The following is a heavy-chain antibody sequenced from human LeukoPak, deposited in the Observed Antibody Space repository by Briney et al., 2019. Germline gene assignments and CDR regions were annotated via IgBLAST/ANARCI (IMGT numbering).Heavy chain of an antibody. Sequence: SETLSLTCTVSGGSISSNSYYWDWIRQPPGKGLEWIGSIYYSGNTYYNPSLKSRVSISIDMPKNQFSLKLSSVTAADTAVYYCARDPSGYSSRFDYWGQGTLVTVSS. J-gene: IGHJ4*02. CDR2: IYYSGNT. V-gene: IGHV4-39*07. CDR3: ARDPSGYSSRFDY. CDR1: GGSISSNSYY. D-gene: IGHD3-22*01.